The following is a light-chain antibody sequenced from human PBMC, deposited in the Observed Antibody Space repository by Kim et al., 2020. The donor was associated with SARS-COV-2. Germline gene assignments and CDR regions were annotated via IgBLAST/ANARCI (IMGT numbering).Light chain of an antibody. CDR1: QSVRNN. CDR3: QQYNDWPLLT. Sequence: IVMTQSPATLSVSPGERVTLSCRASQSVRNNLAWYQQRPGQAPRLLIYGASTRATDISARFSGSESGTEFTLTIRSLQSEDFAVYYCQQYNDWPLLTFGGGTKVDIK. V-gene: IGKV3-15*01. CDR2: GAS. J-gene: IGKJ4*01.